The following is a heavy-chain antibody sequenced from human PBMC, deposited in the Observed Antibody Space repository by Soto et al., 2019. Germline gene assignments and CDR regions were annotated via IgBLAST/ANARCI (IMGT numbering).Heavy chain of an antibody. V-gene: IGHV4-4*07. CDR3: VRDGTKTLRDWFDT. CDR1: GASISGFY. J-gene: IGHJ5*02. D-gene: IGHD1-1*01. Sequence: PSETLSLTCTVSGASISGFYWSWIRKSAGKGLEWIVRIYATGTTDYNPSLKSRVMMSVDTSKKQFSLKLRSVTAADTAVYYCVRDGTKTLRDWFDTWGQ. CDR2: IYATGTT.